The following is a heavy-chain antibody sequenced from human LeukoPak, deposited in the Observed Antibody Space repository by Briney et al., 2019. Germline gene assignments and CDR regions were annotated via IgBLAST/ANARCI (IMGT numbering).Heavy chain of an antibody. CDR1: GGSISSSSYY. J-gene: IGHJ5*02. V-gene: IGHV4-39*07. CDR3: ARDLGYCSGGSCYGYNWFDP. Sequence: PSETLSLTCTVSGGSISSSSYYWGWIRQPPGKGLEWIGSIYYSGSTYYNPSLKSRVTISVDTSKNQFSLKLSSVTAADTAVYYCARDLGYCSGGSCYGYNWFDPWGQGTLVTVSS. CDR2: IYYSGST. D-gene: IGHD2-15*01.